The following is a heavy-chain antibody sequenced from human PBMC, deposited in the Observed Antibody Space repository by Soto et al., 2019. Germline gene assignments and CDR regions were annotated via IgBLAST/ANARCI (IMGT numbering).Heavy chain of an antibody. D-gene: IGHD6-13*01. CDR2: IHGSGSA. Sequence: SETLSLTCTVSNGSISNFYWNWIRQSAGKGLEWIGRIHGSGSATYNPSLRSRVTMSVDTSKNQFSLKVNSVTGADTAVYYCARSSHKESCFDPWGPGTLVTVSS. CDR3: ARSSHKESCFDP. CDR1: NGSISNFY. J-gene: IGHJ5*02. V-gene: IGHV4-4*07.